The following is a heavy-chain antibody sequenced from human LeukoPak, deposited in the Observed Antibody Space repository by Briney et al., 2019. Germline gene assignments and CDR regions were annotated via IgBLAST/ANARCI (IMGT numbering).Heavy chain of an antibody. CDR2: IHSGGSS. CDR3: ARGPPAGNFIDF. D-gene: IGHD2-2*01. Sequence: GGSLRLSCTASGFTVSHNYMHWVRQAPGKGLERVSVIHSGGSSYHADSVKGRFTISRDNSKNTVFLQLNSLRAEDTAVYYCARGPPAGNFIDFWGQGTLVTVSS. CDR1: GFTVSHNY. J-gene: IGHJ4*02. V-gene: IGHV3-53*01.